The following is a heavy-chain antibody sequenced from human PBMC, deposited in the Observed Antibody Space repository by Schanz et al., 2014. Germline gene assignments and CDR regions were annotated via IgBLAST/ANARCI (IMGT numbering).Heavy chain of an antibody. J-gene: IGHJ5*02. CDR2: IIPSLGIA. V-gene: IGHV1-69*09. D-gene: IGHD2-2*01. Sequence: QVQLVQSGAEVKKPGSSVKVSCKASGGTFSSFGINWVRQAPGQGLEWMGRIIPSLGIANYAQKFQCRVTITADRSTSTAYMELRSLRSDDTAVYYCARDRRRYCSTASCLHANWFDPWGQGTLVIVSS. CDR3: ARDRRRYCSTASCLHANWFDP. CDR1: GGTFSSFG.